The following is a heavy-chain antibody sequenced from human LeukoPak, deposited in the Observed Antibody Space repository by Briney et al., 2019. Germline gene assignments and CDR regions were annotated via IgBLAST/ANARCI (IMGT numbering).Heavy chain of an antibody. CDR3: AARPGEVAVPYDY. V-gene: IGHV3-23*01. D-gene: IGHD2-15*01. CDR1: GFTFSTYA. J-gene: IGHJ4*02. Sequence: GESPRLSCAASGFTFSTYAMTWVRQAPGKGLEWVSLISRGGDVTYYADSVKGRFTISRDSSKNTLYLQMHSLRAEDTAVYYCAARPGEVAVPYDYWGQGTLVTVSS. CDR2: ISRGGDVT.